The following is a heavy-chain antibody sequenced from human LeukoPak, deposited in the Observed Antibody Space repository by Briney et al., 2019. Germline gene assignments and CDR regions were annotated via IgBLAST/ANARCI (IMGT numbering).Heavy chain of an antibody. Sequence: GGSLILSCAAPGFTFSSYWMHWVRQAPGKGLVWVSRINSDGSSTSYADSVKGRFTVSRDNAKNSLYLQVNSLRDEDTAVYYCARDKRNDYGVFDYWGEGTLVTVSS. CDR2: INSDGSST. CDR3: ARDKRNDYGVFDY. V-gene: IGHV3-74*01. J-gene: IGHJ4*02. D-gene: IGHD4-17*01. CDR1: GFTFSSYW.